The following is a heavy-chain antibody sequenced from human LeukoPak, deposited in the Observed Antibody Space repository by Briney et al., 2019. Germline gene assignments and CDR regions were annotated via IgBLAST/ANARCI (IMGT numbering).Heavy chain of an antibody. CDR1: GFTFSHFA. V-gene: IGHV3-64D*06. Sequence: PGGSLRLSCSAPGFTFSHFAMHWVRQAPGKGLEYVSGISSNGGSTYDADSVKGRFTISRDNSKNTLYIQMSSLRAEDTAVYYCVKDSASYYYGSGSPWFDPWGQGTLVTVSS. CDR2: ISSNGGST. J-gene: IGHJ5*02. D-gene: IGHD3-10*01. CDR3: VKDSASYYYGSGSPWFDP.